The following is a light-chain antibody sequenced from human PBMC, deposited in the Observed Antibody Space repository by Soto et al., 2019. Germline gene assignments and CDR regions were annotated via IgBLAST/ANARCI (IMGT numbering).Light chain of an antibody. J-gene: IGLJ3*02. CDR3: CSYAGSRV. Sequence: QSALTQPASVSGSPGQSITISCTGTSSDVGSYNLVSWYQQHPGKAPKRMIYEGSKRPSGVSNRFSGSKSGNTDSLTISGLKAEDEADYYCCSYAGSRVFGGGTKVTVL. CDR1: SSDVGSYNL. V-gene: IGLV2-23*01. CDR2: EGS.